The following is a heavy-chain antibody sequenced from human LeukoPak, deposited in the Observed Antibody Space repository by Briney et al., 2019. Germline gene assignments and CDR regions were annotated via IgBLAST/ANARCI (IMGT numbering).Heavy chain of an antibody. J-gene: IGHJ4*02. CDR1: GGTFSSYA. Sequence: SVKVSCKASGGTFSSYAISWVRQAPGQGLEWMGRIIPIFGTANYAQKFQGRVTITTDESTSTAYMGLSSLRSEDTAVYYCARLRGYSGYDLGDYFDYWGQGTLVTVSS. CDR2: IIPIFGTA. D-gene: IGHD5-12*01. CDR3: ARLRGYSGYDLGDYFDY. V-gene: IGHV1-69*05.